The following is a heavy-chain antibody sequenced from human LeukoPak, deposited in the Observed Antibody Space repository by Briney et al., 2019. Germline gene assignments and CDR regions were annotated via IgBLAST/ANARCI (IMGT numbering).Heavy chain of an antibody. D-gene: IGHD3-9*01. CDR2: IYHSGST. CDR3: ARDQADKEAFDI. CDR1: GGSISSGGYY. V-gene: IGHV4-30-2*01. Sequence: SQTLSLTCTVSGGSISSGGYYWSWIRQPPGKGLEWIGYIYHSGSTYYNPSLKSRVTISVDTSKNQFSLKLSSVTAADAAVYYCARDQADKEAFDIWGQGTMVTVSS. J-gene: IGHJ3*02.